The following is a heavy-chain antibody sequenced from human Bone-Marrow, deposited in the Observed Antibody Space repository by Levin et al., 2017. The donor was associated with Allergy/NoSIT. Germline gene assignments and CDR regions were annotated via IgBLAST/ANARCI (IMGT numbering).Heavy chain of an antibody. CDR1: GFMFRSYW. V-gene: IGHV3-7*01. CDR2: IGPDGTEK. D-gene: IGHD2-2*01. J-gene: IGHJ4*02. CDR3: ARGQSNSWYHRGDRALDQ. Sequence: GGSLRLSCAASGFMFRSYWMNWVRQAPGKGLEWVAIIGPDGTEKYFVDSVKGRFSISRDYAETSLYLEMTSLRADDTAVYFCARGQSNSWYHRGDRALDQWGQGTLVTVSS.